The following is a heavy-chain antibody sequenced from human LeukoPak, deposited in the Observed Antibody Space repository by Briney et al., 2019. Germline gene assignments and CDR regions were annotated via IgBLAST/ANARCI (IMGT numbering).Heavy chain of an antibody. CDR1: GGSISSNY. V-gene: IGHV4-59*01. Sequence: SETLSLTCNVSGGSISSNYWSWIRQPPGKGLEWIGYIYYSGSTNYNPSLKSRVTISLDTSKNQFSLKLSSVTAADTAVYFCASYYGSGTSSHYYYMDVWGKGTTVTISS. CDR3: ASYYGSGTSSHYYYMDV. J-gene: IGHJ6*03. D-gene: IGHD3-10*01. CDR2: IYYSGST.